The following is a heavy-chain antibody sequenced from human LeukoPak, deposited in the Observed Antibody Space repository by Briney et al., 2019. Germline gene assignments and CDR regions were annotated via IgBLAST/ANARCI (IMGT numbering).Heavy chain of an antibody. CDR3: VSQEVVPH. D-gene: IGHD2-15*01. J-gene: IGHJ4*02. CDR1: GFSFTNYW. CDR2: VKEDGTTK. Sequence: GGSLRLSCAASGFSFTNYWMSCVRQAPGKGLEWVANVKEDGTTKQYVDSVKGRFTISRDNAKNSLDLQMDSLRAEDTAVYYCVSQEVVPHWGQGTLVSVSS. V-gene: IGHV3-7*01.